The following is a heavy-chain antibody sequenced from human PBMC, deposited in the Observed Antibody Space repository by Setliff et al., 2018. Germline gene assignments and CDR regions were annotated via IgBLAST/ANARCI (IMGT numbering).Heavy chain of an antibody. D-gene: IGHD5-18*01. J-gene: IGHJ4*02. CDR3: AKDLSSNTAASYFFDL. V-gene: IGHV3-21*04. CDR2: ISPTSGYI. CDR1: GFTLSDYS. Sequence: LSCTGSGFTLSDYSMNWVRQTPGKGLEWVSSISPTSGYIFYADSVRGRFTVSRDNAKSSLYLQMNSLRAEDTAVYYWAKDLSSNTAASYFFDLWGQGTQVTVSS.